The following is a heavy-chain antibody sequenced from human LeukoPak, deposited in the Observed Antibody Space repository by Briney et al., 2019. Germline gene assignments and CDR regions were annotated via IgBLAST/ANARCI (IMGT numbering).Heavy chain of an antibody. CDR1: GFTLRNAW. J-gene: IGHJ3*02. D-gene: IGHD3-16*01. CDR2: IKSNTDGGTT. CDR3: TTVTWGLGYAFDI. V-gene: IGHV3-15*01. Sequence: KTGGSLRLSCATSGFTLRNAWMGWVRQAPGEGLEWVGLIKSNTDGGTTDYAAPVKGRFSISRDDLKNTLYLQMNSLKTEDTAVYYCTTVTWGLGYAFDIWGQGTMVTVSS.